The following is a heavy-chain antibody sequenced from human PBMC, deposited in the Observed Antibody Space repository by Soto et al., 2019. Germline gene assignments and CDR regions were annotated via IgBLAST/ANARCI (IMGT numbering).Heavy chain of an antibody. CDR3: ARGVYDFWNGHPKGLDY. D-gene: IGHD3-3*01. V-gene: IGHV3-73*01. J-gene: IGHJ4*02. CDR2: IRSKANSYAT. CDR1: GFTFSGSA. Sequence: GSLRLSCSASGFTFSGSAMHWVRQASGKGLEWVGRIRSKANSYATAYVVSVKGRFTISRDDSRNTAYLQMNSLKTEDTAVYYCARGVYDFWNGHPKGLDYWGQGTVVTVSS.